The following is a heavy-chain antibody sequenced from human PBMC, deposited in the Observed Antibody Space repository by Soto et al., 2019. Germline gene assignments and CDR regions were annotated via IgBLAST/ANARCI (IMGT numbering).Heavy chain of an antibody. J-gene: IGHJ6*02. D-gene: IGHD3-16*01. Sequence: SETLSLTCSVSGDSISSGNKYWSWIRQPPGKGMEWIGYIFSSGTTYYNPSLKSRLTMSLDASQNQFSLKLNSLTVADTALNFFARVPPPFEFYYAMDVCGEATTVTV. CDR3: ARVPPPFEFYYAMDV. CDR1: GDSISSGNKY. V-gene: IGHV4-30-4*01. CDR2: IFSSGTT.